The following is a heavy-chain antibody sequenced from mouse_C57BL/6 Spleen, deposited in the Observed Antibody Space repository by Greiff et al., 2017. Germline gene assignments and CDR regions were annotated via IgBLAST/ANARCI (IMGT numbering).Heavy chain of an antibody. CDR2: VRNKANGYTT. V-gene: IGHV7-4*01. CDR3: VKAQTAQATGYFDY. J-gene: IGHJ2*01. CDR1: GFTFTDYY. D-gene: IGHD3-2*02. Sequence: EVKVVESGGGLVQPGASLRLSCAASGFTFTDYYMSWVRQPPGKAPEWLALVRNKANGYTTEYTASVKGRFTISSDNSQNILYLQMNTLRAEDSATYYCVKAQTAQATGYFDYWGQGTTLTVSS.